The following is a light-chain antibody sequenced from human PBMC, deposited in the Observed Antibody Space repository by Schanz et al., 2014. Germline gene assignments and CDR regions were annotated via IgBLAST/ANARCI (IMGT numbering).Light chain of an antibody. CDR2: GAS. J-gene: IGKJ4*01. Sequence: IVMTQSPATLSVSPGETATLSCRASQSVSSKLAWYQQKAGQAPRLLIYGASTRATGLPARFSGSGSGTEFTLTISSLQSEDFAVYYCQQYGSSPRVFGGGTKVEIK. CDR1: QSVSSK. V-gene: IGKV3-15*01. CDR3: QQYGSSPRV.